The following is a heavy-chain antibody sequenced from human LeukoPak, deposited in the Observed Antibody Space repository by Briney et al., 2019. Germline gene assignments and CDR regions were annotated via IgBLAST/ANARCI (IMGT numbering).Heavy chain of an antibody. Sequence: SETLSHTCAVYGGSFSGYYWSWIRQPPGKGLEWIGEINHSGSTNYNPSLKSRVTISVDTSKNQFSLKLSSVTAADTAVYYCARSLHWSGYPYYFDYWGQGTLVTVSS. CDR1: GGSFSGYY. D-gene: IGHD3-3*01. CDR3: ARSLHWSGYPYYFDY. J-gene: IGHJ4*02. CDR2: INHSGST. V-gene: IGHV4-34*01.